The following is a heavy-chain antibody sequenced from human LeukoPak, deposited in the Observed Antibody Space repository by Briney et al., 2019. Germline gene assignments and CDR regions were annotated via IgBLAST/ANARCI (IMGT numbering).Heavy chain of an antibody. CDR1: GFTVTSNY. CDR2: IYSGGSA. V-gene: IGHV3-66*01. J-gene: IGHJ4*02. Sequence: GGSLRLSCAASGFTVTSNYMSWVRQAPGQGLEWVSVIYSGGSAYYADSVKGRFTISTDNSKNTLYLQMNSLRAEDTAVYYCARVLAMVARGGGLDYWGQGTLVTVSS. D-gene: IGHD5-12*01. CDR3: ARVLAMVARGGGLDY.